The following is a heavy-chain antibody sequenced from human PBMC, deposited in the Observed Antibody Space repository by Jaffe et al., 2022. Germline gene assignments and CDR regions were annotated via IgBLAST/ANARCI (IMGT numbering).Heavy chain of an antibody. CDR3: VKDIERSGSFYYFDY. D-gene: IGHD1-26*01. J-gene: IGHJ4*02. V-gene: IGHV4-59*01. CDR2: IYYTGYT. CDR1: GVSISSSY. Sequence: QVQLQESGPGLVKPSETLSLTCTVSGVSISSSYWTWIRQPPGKGLEWIGQIYYTGYTNYIASLESRVTMSIDRSKNQFSLRLTSVTAADTAIYYCVKDIERSGSFYYFDYWGPGIPVTVSS.